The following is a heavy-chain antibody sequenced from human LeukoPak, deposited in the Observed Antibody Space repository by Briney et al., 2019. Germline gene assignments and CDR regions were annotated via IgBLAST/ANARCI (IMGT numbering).Heavy chain of an antibody. V-gene: IGHV4-59*10. D-gene: IGHD2-2*01. CDR2: IYTSGST. J-gene: IGHJ5*02. CDR1: GGSFSGYY. Sequence: PSETLSLTCAVYGGSFSGYYWSWIRQPAGKGLEWIGRIYTSGSTNYNPSLKSRVTMSVDTSKNQFSLKLSSVTAADTAVYYCARGGGYQLLGNWFDPWGQGTLVTVSS. CDR3: ARGGGYQLLGNWFDP.